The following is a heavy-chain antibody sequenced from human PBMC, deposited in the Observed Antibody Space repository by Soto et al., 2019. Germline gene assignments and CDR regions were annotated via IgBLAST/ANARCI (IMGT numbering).Heavy chain of an antibody. CDR1: GFTFSSYG. CDR2: ISYDGSNK. Sequence: GGSLRLSCAASGFTFSSYGMHWVRQAPGKGLEWVAVISYDGSNKYYADSVKGRFTISRDTSKNTLYLQMDSLRAEDTAIYYCAKYSSSWDPITPLDHWGQGTLVTVSS. J-gene: IGHJ4*02. D-gene: IGHD6-13*01. CDR3: AKYSSSWDPITPLDH. V-gene: IGHV3-30*18.